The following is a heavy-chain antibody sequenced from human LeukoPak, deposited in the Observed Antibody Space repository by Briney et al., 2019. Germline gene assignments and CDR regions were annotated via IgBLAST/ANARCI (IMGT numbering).Heavy chain of an antibody. CDR3: AREVSQYQLQNWFDP. Sequence: GASVKVSCKASGYTFTGYYTHWVRQAPGQGLEWMGWINPNSGGTNYAQKFQGRVTMTRDTSISTAYMELSRLRSDDTAVYYCAREVSQYQLQNWFDPWGQGTLVTVSS. CDR1: GYTFTGYY. D-gene: IGHD2-2*01. V-gene: IGHV1-2*02. CDR2: INPNSGGT. J-gene: IGHJ5*02.